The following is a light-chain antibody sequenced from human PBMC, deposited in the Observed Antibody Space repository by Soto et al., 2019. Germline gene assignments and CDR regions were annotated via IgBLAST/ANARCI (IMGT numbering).Light chain of an antibody. V-gene: IGLV1-40*01. J-gene: IGLJ2*01. CDR2: GDS. Sequence: QSVLTQPPSVSGAPGQRVTISCTGGSSSIGAGYDVHWYQHLPGTASKLLIYGDSNRPSGVPDRFSGSKSGTSASLAITGLQAEDEGDYYCQSYDSSLSGRVVFGGGTKLTVL. CDR1: SSSIGAGYD. CDR3: QSYDSSLSGRVV.